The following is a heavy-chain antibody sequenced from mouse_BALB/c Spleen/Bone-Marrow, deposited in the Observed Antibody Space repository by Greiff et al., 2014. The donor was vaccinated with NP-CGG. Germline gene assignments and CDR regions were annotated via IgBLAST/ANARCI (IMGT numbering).Heavy chain of an antibody. CDR3: ARWEYYAMDY. D-gene: IGHD4-1*01. CDR2: IDPANGNT. J-gene: IGHJ4*01. CDR1: GFNIKDTY. Sequence: EVKLMESGAELVKPGASVKLSCTASGFNIKDTYMHWVKQRPEQGLEWIGRIDPANGNTKYDPKFQGKATITADTSSNTAYLQLSSLTSEDTAVYYCARWEYYAMDYWGQRTSVTVSS. V-gene: IGHV14-3*02.